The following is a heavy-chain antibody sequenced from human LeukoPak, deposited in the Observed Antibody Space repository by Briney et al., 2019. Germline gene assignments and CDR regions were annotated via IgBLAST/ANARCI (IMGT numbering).Heavy chain of an antibody. D-gene: IGHD6-13*01. CDR1: GGSISSGDYY. CDR2: IYYSGST. CDR3: ARDSSSWYSYGMDV. J-gene: IGHJ6*04. Sequence: SETLSLTCTVSGGSISSGDYYWSWIRQPPGKGLEWIGYIYYSGSTYYNPSLKSRVTISVDTSKNQFSLKLSSVTAADTAVYYCARDSSSWYSYGMDVWGKGTTVTASS. V-gene: IGHV4-30-4*01.